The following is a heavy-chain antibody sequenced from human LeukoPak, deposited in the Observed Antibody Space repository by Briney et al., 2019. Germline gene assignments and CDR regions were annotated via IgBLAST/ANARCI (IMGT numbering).Heavy chain of an antibody. CDR1: GGSISSYY. CDR2: IYHSGST. J-gene: IGHJ4*02. Sequence: SETLSLTCTVSGGSISSYYWSWVRQPPGKGLEWIGEIYHSGSTNYNLSLKSRVTISVDKSKNRFSLKLTSVTAADTAVYYCASTRYSDYYDYWGQGTLVTVSS. CDR3: ASTRYSDYYDY. D-gene: IGHD4-11*01. V-gene: IGHV4-59*12.